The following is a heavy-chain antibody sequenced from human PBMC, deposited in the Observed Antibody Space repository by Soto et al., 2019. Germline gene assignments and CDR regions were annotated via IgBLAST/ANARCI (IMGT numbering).Heavy chain of an antibody. D-gene: IGHD3-9*01. Sequence: QVQLVQSGAEVKKPGASVKVSCKASGYTFTSYAISWVRQAPGQGLGWMGWISGYSGYTNYARKFQGRVTMTTDTSTSTAYMELRSLRSDHTALYYCARGGQSRWDWDAFDIWGQGTVVTVSS. J-gene: IGHJ3*02. V-gene: IGHV1-18*01. CDR3: ARGGQSRWDWDAFDI. CDR2: ISGYSGYT. CDR1: GYTFTSYA.